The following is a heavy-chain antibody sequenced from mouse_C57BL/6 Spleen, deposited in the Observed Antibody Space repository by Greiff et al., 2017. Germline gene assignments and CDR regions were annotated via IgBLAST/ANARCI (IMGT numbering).Heavy chain of an antibody. CDR2: ISYDGSN. CDR3: AREGDYGFDF. CDR1: GYSITSGYY. D-gene: IGHD2-4*01. Sequence: ESGPGLVKPSQSLSLTCSVTGYSITSGYYWNWIRQFPGNKLEWMGYISYDGSNNYYPSLKTRISISRDTSKNQFFLKFNAVTTEDTATYYCAREGDYGFDFWGPGTTLTVSS. V-gene: IGHV3-6*01. J-gene: IGHJ2*01.